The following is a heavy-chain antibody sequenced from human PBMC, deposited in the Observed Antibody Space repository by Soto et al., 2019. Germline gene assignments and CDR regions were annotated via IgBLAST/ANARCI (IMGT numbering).Heavy chain of an antibody. D-gene: IGHD1-1*01. Sequence: ASVKVSCKASGYTFTSYGISWVRQAPGQGLEWMGWISAYNGNTNYAQKFQGRVTMTTDTSTTTAYMDLRNLRSDDTAVYHCARSIGENWNNWFDPWGQGTLVTVSS. V-gene: IGHV1-18*01. CDR3: ARSIGENWNNWFDP. CDR2: ISAYNGNT. J-gene: IGHJ5*01. CDR1: GYTFTSYG.